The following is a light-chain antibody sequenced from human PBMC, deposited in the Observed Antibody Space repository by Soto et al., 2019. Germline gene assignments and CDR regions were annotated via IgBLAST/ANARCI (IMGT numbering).Light chain of an antibody. Sequence: QSVLTQPASVSGSPGQSITISCTGTSSDIGAYNFVSWYQHHPGKAPKLLIYEVTYRPSGISNRFSGSKSANTASLTISGLQAEDEADYFCSSYTSATSPPYVFGSGTKLTVL. CDR2: EVT. CDR3: SSYTSATSPPYV. CDR1: SSDIGAYNF. V-gene: IGLV2-14*01. J-gene: IGLJ1*01.